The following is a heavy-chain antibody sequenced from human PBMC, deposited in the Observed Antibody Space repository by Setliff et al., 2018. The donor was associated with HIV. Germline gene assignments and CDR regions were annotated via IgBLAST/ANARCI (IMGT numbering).Heavy chain of an antibody. Sequence: SETLSLTCTVSGGSISSSSYYWGWIRQPPGKGLEWIGEIHHSGRTNYNPSPKSRVTISVDQSENQFSLRLSSVTAADTAVYYCARSSYCSGGSCSTFAYWGQGTLVTVSS. J-gene: IGHJ4*02. CDR3: ARSSYCSGGSCSTFAY. CDR1: GGSISSSSYY. D-gene: IGHD2-15*01. CDR2: IHHSGRT. V-gene: IGHV4-39*07.